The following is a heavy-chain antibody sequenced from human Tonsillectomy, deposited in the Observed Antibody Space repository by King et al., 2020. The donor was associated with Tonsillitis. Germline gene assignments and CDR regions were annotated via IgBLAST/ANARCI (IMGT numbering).Heavy chain of an antibody. CDR3: AAGSGAFDY. V-gene: IGHV3-7*03. CDR2: IEQDGSES. J-gene: IGHJ4*02. D-gene: IGHD1-26*01. Sequence: VQLVESGGGLVQPGGSLRLSCAASGFTFSRFWMSCVRQAPGTGLEWVANIEQDGSESYFVDSVKGRFTISRDNAKNSLYLQMNSLRAEDTAVYYCAAGSGAFDYWGQGTLVTVSS. CDR1: GFTFSRFW.